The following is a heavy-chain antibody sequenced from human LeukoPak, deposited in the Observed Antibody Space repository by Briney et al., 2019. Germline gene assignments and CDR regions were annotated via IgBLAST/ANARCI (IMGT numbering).Heavy chain of an antibody. CDR2: ISSSGST. D-gene: IGHD3-22*01. V-gene: IGHV4-61*02. Sequence: SETLSLTCTVSGDSISSGDYYWSWIRQPAGRGLEWIGRISSSGSTNYNPSLKSRVTISVDTSKNQFSLKLSSVTAADTAVYFCARGPYSYDSSGAFDIWGQGTMVTVSS. J-gene: IGHJ3*02. CDR1: GDSISSGDYY. CDR3: ARGPYSYDSSGAFDI.